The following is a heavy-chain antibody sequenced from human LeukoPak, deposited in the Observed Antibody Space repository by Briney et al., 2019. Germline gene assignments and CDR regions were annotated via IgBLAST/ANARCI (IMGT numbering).Heavy chain of an antibody. CDR1: GFTFSDYY. J-gene: IGHJ6*03. V-gene: IGHV3-11*04. CDR3: ARLSAYYYGSYFYYYMDV. CDR2: ITSSATT. D-gene: IGHD3-10*01. Sequence: GGSLRLSCAASGFTFSDYYMTWIRQAPGKGREWVSYITSSATTYLADSVKGRFTISRDNAKNSVYLHMNSLRAEDTALYYCARLSAYYYGSYFYYYMDVWGKGTTVTVSS.